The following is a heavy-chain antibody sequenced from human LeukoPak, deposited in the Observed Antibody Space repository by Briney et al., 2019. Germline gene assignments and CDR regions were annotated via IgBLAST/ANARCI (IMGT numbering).Heavy chain of an antibody. J-gene: IGHJ4*02. D-gene: IGHD1-26*01. Sequence: GGSLRLSCAASGFTFSSYSMSWVRQPPGKGLEWVSGFTGSGGITYYADSVKGRFTISRDNSKNTLYVQMNSLRAEDTAVYYCAKGLSGSYGLFDDWGQGTLVTVSS. CDR1: GFTFSSYS. CDR2: FTGSGGIT. CDR3: AKGLSGSYGLFDD. V-gene: IGHV3-23*01.